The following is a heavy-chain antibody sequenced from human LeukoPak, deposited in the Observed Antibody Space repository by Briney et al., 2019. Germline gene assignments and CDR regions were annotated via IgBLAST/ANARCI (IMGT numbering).Heavy chain of an antibody. V-gene: IGHV4-59*08. Sequence: PSETLSLTCTVSGASVSGVYWSWIRQPPGKGLEWIGYIYHSGDSNCNPSLKSRVTVSLDTSKNQVSLRLTSVTAADTAVYYGARHPFAPPLAFWGRGTLVTASS. J-gene: IGHJ4*02. CDR2: IYHSGDS. CDR1: GASVSGVY. D-gene: IGHD2-21*01. CDR3: ARHPFAPPLAF.